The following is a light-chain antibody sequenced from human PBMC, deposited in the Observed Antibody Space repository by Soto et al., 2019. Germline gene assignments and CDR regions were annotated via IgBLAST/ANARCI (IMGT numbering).Light chain of an antibody. CDR1: QSVSGH. J-gene: IGKJ1*01. CDR2: GAS. CDR3: HQYHYWWT. Sequence: EIVMTQSPATLSVSPGERVTLSCRASQSVSGHLAWYQQKPGQAPRLIISGASFRATGIPARFSGSGSGTEFSLTSSSLQSEDFAVYYCHQYHYWWTFGEGTKVEIK. V-gene: IGKV3-15*01.